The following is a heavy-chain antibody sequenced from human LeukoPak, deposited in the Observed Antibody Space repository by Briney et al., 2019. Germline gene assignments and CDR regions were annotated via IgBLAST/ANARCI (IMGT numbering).Heavy chain of an antibody. V-gene: IGHV3-15*01. D-gene: IGHD2-21*01. CDR3: ITPLPYSAQ. CDR2: IKPKTDGETT. J-gene: IGHJ4*02. CDR1: GFTFSSYA. Sequence: PGGSLRLSCAASGFTFSSYAMTWVRQAPGKGLEWVGRIKPKTDGETTEYAAPVKDRFSIPRDDSKSMMYLQMNSLKTEDTAVYYCITPLPYSAQGGQGTLVTVSS.